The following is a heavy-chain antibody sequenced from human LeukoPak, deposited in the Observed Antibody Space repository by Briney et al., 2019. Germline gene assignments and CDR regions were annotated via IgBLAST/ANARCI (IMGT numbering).Heavy chain of an antibody. CDR3: AKDLAYSSGWYDAFDI. CDR1: GFTFSSYG. Sequence: PGGSLRLSCAASGFTFSSYGMHWVCQAPGKGLEWVAVIWYDGSNKYYADSVKGRFTISRDNSKNTLYLQMNSLRAEDTAVYYCAKDLAYSSGWYDAFDIWGQGTMVTVSS. V-gene: IGHV3-33*06. J-gene: IGHJ3*02. D-gene: IGHD6-19*01. CDR2: IWYDGSNK.